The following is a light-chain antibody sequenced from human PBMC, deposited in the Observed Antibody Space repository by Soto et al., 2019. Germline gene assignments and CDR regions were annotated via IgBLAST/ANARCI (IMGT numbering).Light chain of an antibody. V-gene: IGKV2-28*01. J-gene: IGKJ1*01. Sequence: DIVMTQSPLSLPATPGEPASISCRSSQSLLHSNGFNYLDWYLQKPGQSPQLLIYLGSTRASGVPDRFSGSGSGTDFTLKISRVEAEDVGVYYCMQALQTGWTFGQGTKVEIK. CDR1: QSLLHSNGFNY. CDR3: MQALQTGWT. CDR2: LGS.